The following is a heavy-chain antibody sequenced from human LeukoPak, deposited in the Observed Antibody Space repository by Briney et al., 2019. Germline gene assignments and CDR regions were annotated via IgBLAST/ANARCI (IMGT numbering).Heavy chain of an antibody. CDR2: IYYSGST. V-gene: IGHV4-31*01. J-gene: IGHJ4*02. D-gene: IGHD1-26*01. CDR1: GGSISSGGYY. CDR3: ARLKWEPPSEYYFDY. Sequence: SETLSLTCTVSGGSISSGGYYWGWIRQHPGKGLEWIGYIYYSGSTYYNPSLKSPVTISVDTSKNQFSLKVSSMTAADTAVYYCARLKWEPPSEYYFDYWGQGTLVTVSS.